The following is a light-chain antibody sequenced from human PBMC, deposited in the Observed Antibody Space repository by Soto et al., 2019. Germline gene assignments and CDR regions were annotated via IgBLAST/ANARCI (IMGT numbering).Light chain of an antibody. CDR3: QQYNSYSRT. CDR2: DAS. J-gene: IGKJ1*01. V-gene: IGKV1-5*01. CDR1: QSISSR. Sequence: DIQMTQSPSTLSASVGDRVTITCRASQSISSRLAWYQQKSGKAPKLLIFDASSLERGVPSRFSGSGSGTEFTLTISSLQPDDFATYYCQQYNSYSRTFGQGTKVDNK.